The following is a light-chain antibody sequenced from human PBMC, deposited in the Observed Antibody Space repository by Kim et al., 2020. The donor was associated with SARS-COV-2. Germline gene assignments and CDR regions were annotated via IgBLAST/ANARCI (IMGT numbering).Light chain of an antibody. V-gene: IGLV4-69*01. CDR3: QTWGTGTLWV. CDR1: SGHSSYA. CDR2: LNSDGSH. Sequence: SVTLNCTLSSGHSSYAIAWHQQQSEKRPRYLMKLNSDGSHSKGDGIPDRFSGSSSGAERYLTISSLQSEDEADYYCQTWGTGTLWVFGGGTQLTVL. J-gene: IGLJ3*02.